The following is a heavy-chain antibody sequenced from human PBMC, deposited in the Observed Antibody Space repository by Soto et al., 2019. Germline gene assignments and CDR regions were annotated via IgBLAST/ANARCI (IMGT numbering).Heavy chain of an antibody. CDR2: IYYSGST. J-gene: IGHJ4*02. CDR3: ARRYGSAIDY. Sequence: SDTLSLTCTVSGGSLSSYYWSWIRQPPGKGLEWIGYIYYSGSTNYNPSLKSRVTISVDTSKNQFSLKLSSVTAADTAVYYCARRYGSAIDYWGQGTLVNVSS. V-gene: IGHV4-59*08. D-gene: IGHD1-26*01. CDR1: GGSLSSYY.